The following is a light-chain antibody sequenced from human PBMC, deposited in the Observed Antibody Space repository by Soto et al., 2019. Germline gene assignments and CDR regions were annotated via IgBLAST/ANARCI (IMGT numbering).Light chain of an antibody. CDR3: SSYAGSKGV. J-gene: IGLJ2*01. CDR1: SSDVGDYNL. V-gene: IGLV2-8*01. Sequence: QSALTQPPSASGSPGQSVTISCTGSSSDVGDYNLVSWYQQHPGKAPKLIIYEVTKRPSGVPDRFSGSKSGNTASLTVSGLHAEDEDDYYCSSYAGSKGVFGGGTKLTVL. CDR2: EVT.